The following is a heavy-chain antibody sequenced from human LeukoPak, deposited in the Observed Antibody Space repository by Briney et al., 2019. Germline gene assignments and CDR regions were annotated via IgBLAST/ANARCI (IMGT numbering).Heavy chain of an antibody. CDR3: AREGSSGPTPDY. J-gene: IGHJ4*02. Sequence: ASVKVSCKASGYTFTGYYMHWVRQAPGQGLEWMGWIDPNSGGTNYAQKFQGRVTMTRDTSISTAYMELSRLRSDDTAVYYCAREGSSGPTPDYWGQGTLVTVSS. V-gene: IGHV1-2*02. CDR1: GYTFTGYY. D-gene: IGHD3-22*01. CDR2: IDPNSGGT.